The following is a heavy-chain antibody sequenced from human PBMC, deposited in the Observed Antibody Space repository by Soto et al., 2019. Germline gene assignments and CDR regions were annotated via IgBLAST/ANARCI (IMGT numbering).Heavy chain of an antibody. J-gene: IGHJ4*02. Sequence: SETLSLTCTVSGGSISSGNYYWSWIRQPPGKGLEWIGFISYSGTTHYSASLRSRVSISVDTSKNRFSLDLSSVTAADTAVYYCATMGTPVTGLYYFDYWGQGTLVTVSS. CDR2: ISYSGTT. CDR3: ATMGTPVTGLYYFDY. D-gene: IGHD4-17*01. CDR1: GGSISSGNYY. V-gene: IGHV4-30-4*01.